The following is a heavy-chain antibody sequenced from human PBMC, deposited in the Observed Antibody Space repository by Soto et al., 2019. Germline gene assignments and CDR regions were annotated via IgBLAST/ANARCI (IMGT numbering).Heavy chain of an antibody. V-gene: IGHV3-30*03. CDR3: ASGRGYCSDSSCSYFDYFHH. Sequence: QVQVVESGGGVGQPGTSLRLSCAVSGLTLNTYAMHWVRLAPGKGLEWVAVISSDGSGEYYGDSVKGRFSISRDNSKNTVYLQMNGLRDDDMAVYDCASGRGYCSDSSCSYFDYFHHWGQGALVTVSS. D-gene: IGHD2-15*01. CDR1: GLTLNTYA. J-gene: IGHJ1*01. CDR2: ISSDGSGE.